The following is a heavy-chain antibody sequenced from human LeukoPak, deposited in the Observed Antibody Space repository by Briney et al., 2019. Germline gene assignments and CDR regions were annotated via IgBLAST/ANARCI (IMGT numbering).Heavy chain of an antibody. J-gene: IGHJ4*02. V-gene: IGHV3-30-3*01. D-gene: IGHD2-15*01. Sequence: GGSLRLSCAASGFTFSSYAMHWVRQAPGKGLEWVAVISYDGSNKYYADSVKGRFTISRDNSKNTLYLQMNSLRAEDTAVYYCAGYHCSGGSCYLDYWGQGTLVTVSS. CDR2: ISYDGSNK. CDR3: AGYHCSGGSCYLDY. CDR1: GFTFSSYA.